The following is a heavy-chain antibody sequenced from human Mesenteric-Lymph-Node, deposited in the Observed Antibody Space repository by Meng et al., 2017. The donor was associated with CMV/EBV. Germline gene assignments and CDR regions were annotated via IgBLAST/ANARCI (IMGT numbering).Heavy chain of an antibody. J-gene: IGHJ4*02. CDR2: VNPYNGNT. Sequence: ACGYTFTEYGLSWVRQAPGQGLEWMGWVNPYNGNTNYALKFRGRVTMTTDTSTRTAYLELRSLKSDDTAVYYCARDNRYDYIYFDYWGQGTLVTVSS. D-gene: IGHD4-11*01. CDR1: GYTFTEYG. V-gene: IGHV1-18*04. CDR3: ARDNRYDYIYFDY.